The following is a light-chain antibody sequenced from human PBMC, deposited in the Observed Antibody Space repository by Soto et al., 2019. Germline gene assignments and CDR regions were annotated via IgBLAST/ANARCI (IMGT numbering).Light chain of an antibody. J-gene: IGKJ1*01. CDR3: QQRSNWPRTWT. Sequence: EIVLTQSPATLSLSPGERATLSCRASQSVSSYLAWYQQKPGQAPRLLIYDASDRATGIPARFSGSGSGTEYTLTLSSLEPEDFEVYYCQQRSNWPRTWTFGRGTKVEIK. V-gene: IGKV3-11*01. CDR2: DAS. CDR1: QSVSSY.